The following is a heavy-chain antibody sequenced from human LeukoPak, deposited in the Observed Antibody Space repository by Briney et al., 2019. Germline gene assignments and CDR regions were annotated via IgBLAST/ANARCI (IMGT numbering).Heavy chain of an antibody. CDR2: ISAYNGNT. J-gene: IGHJ4*02. D-gene: IGHD2-2*01. CDR3: ARARGYCSSTSCYLDY. CDR1: GYTFTSYG. Sequence: ASVKVSCKASGYTFTSYGVSWVRQAPGQGLEWMGWISAYNGNTNYAQKLQGRVTMTTDTSTSTAYMELRSLRSDDTAVYYCARARGYCSSTSCYLDYWGQGTLVTVSS. V-gene: IGHV1-18*01.